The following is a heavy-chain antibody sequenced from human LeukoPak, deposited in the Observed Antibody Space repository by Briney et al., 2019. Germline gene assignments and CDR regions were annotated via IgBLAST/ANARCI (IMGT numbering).Heavy chain of an antibody. CDR1: GGSISSSSYY. J-gene: IGHJ4*02. CDR3: ARFGYSRRLFFDY. CDR2: IYYSGST. V-gene: IGHV4-39*01. Sequence: SETLSLTCTVSGGSISSSSYYWGWIRQPPGKGLEWIGSIYYSGSTYYNPSLKSRVTISVDTSKNQFSLKLSSVTAADTAVYYCARFGYSRRLFFDYWGQGTLVTVSS. D-gene: IGHD5-18*01.